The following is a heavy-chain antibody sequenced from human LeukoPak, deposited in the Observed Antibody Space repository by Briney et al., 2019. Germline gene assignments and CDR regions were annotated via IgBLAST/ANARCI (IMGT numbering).Heavy chain of an antibody. V-gene: IGHV3-74*01. Sequence: PGGSLRLSCAASGFTFSSYWMHWVRQAPGKGLVWVSRINSDGSSTSYADSVKGRFTISRDNAKNTLYLQMNSLRAADTAVYYCARGPSVVPPQAVDYWGQGTLVTVSS. CDR2: INSDGSST. CDR1: GFTFSSYW. D-gene: IGHD2-2*01. CDR3: ARGPSVVPPQAVDY. J-gene: IGHJ4*02.